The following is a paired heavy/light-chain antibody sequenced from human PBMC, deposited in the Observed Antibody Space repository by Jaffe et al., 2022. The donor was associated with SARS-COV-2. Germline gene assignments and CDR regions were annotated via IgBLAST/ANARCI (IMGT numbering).Heavy chain of an antibody. CDR2: ISSSTSTI. CDR3: ARDDYYGPTPGWFDP. V-gene: IGHV3-48*02. J-gene: IGHJ5*02. D-gene: IGHD3-10*01. CDR1: GFTFSSSS. Sequence: EVQLVESGGGLVQPGGSLRLSCAASGFTFSSSSMNWVRQAPGKGLEWVSYISSSTSTIHYADSVKGRFTISRDNAKNSLYLQMNSLRDDDTAVYYCARDDYYGPTPGWFDPWGQGTLVTVSS.
Light chain of an antibody. Sequence: DIQMTQSPSSLSASVGDRVTITCQASRGVRNYLNWYQHKPGKAPKLLIYDVSNLETGVPSRFSGSGFGTDFTFTISSLQPEDIATYYCQQYDNVPPTFGGGTKVEIK. CDR3: QQYDNVPPT. J-gene: IGKJ4*01. CDR2: DVS. CDR1: RGVRNY. V-gene: IGKV1-33*01.